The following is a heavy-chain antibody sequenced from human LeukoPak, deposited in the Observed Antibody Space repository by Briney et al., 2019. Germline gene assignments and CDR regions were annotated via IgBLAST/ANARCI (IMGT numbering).Heavy chain of an antibody. Sequence: GGSLRLSCAASGFTFSSYEMNWVRQAPGKGLEWVSYISSSGSTIYYADSVKGRFTISRDNAKNSLYLQMNSLRAEDTAVYYCARDSRRVGMSPWGQGTLVTVSS. CDR3: ARDSRRVGMSP. CDR2: ISSSGSTI. CDR1: GFTFSSYE. J-gene: IGHJ5*02. D-gene: IGHD1-1*01. V-gene: IGHV3-48*03.